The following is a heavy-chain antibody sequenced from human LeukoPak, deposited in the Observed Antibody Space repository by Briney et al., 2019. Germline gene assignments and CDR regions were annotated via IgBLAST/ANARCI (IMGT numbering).Heavy chain of an antibody. CDR3: ARHGRYYYDSSGYWFDY. CDR1: GGSFSGYY. CDR2: INHSGST. D-gene: IGHD3-22*01. J-gene: IGHJ4*02. V-gene: IGHV4-34*01. Sequence: SETLSLTCAVYGGSFSGYYWSWIRQPPGKGLEWIGEINHSGSTNYNPSLKSRVTISVDTSKNQFSLKLSSVTAADTAVYYCARHGRYYYDSSGYWFDYWGQGTLVTVSS.